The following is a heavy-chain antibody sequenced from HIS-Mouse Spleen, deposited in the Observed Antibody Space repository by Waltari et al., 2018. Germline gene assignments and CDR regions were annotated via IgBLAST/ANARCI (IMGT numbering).Heavy chain of an antibody. Sequence: EVQLVETGGGLIQPGGSLRLSCAASGFTVSSNYMSWVRQAPGKGLEWVSVICSGGSTYYADSVKGRFTISRDNSKNTLYLQMNSLRAEDTAVYYCARHYYYGSGSYYFDYWGQGTLVTVSS. J-gene: IGHJ4*02. CDR2: ICSGGST. CDR1: GFTVSSNY. V-gene: IGHV3-53*02. CDR3: ARHYYYGSGSYYFDY. D-gene: IGHD3-10*01.